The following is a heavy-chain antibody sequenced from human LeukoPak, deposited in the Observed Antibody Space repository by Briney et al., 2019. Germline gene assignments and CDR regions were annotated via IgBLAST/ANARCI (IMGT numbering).Heavy chain of an antibody. CDR2: ISAYNGNT. J-gene: IGHJ4*02. V-gene: IGHV1-18*01. CDR3: ARSVRVVWSTGFFDY. D-gene: IGHD2-2*01. Sequence: ASVKVSCKASGYTFTSYGISWVRQAPGQGLEWMGGISAYNGNTNYAQKIQGRVTMTTDTSTSTAYMELRSLRSDDTAVYYCARSVRVVWSTGFFDYWGQGTLVTVSS. CDR1: GYTFTSYG.